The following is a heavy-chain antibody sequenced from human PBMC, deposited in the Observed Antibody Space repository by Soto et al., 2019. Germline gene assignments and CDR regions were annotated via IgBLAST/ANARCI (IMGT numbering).Heavy chain of an antibody. Sequence: SVKVSCKASGGTFSSYAISWVRQAPVQGLEWMGGIIPIFGTANYAQKFQGRVTITADESTSTAYMELSSLRSEDTAVYYCARAFSGGSCYSVVCYYYGMDVWGQGTTVTVSS. CDR3: ARAFSGGSCYSVVCYYYGMDV. CDR1: GGTFSSYA. D-gene: IGHD2-15*01. CDR2: IIPIFGTA. J-gene: IGHJ6*02. V-gene: IGHV1-69*13.